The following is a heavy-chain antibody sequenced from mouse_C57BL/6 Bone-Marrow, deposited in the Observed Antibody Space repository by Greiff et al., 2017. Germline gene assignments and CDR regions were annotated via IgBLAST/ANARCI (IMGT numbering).Heavy chain of an antibody. Sequence: EVQLQQSGPELVKPGASVKISCKASGYSFTGYYMNWVKQSPEKSLEWIGEINPSTGGTTYNQKFKAKATLTVDKSSSTAYMQLKSLTSEDSAVYYCAKGYYGYWGQGTLVTVSA. CDR2: INPSTGGT. V-gene: IGHV1-42*01. J-gene: IGHJ3*01. D-gene: IGHD1-1*01. CDR3: AKGYYGY. CDR1: GYSFTGYY.